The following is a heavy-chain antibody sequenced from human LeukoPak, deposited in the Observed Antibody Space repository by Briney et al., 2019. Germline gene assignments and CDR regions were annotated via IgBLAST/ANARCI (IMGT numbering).Heavy chain of an antibody. CDR2: INPNSGGT. D-gene: IGHD2-2*01. Sequence: ASVKVSCKASGYTFTGYYMHWVRQAPGQGLEWMGWINPNSGGTNYAQKFQGRVTMTRDTSISTAYMELSRLRSDGTAVYYCARDVVSCGWFDPWGQGTLVTVSS. V-gene: IGHV1-2*02. CDR1: GYTFTGYY. CDR3: ARDVVSCGWFDP. J-gene: IGHJ5*02.